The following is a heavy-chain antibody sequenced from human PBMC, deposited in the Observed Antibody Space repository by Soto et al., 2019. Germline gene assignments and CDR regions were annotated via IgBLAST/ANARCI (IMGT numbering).Heavy chain of an antibody. J-gene: IGHJ6*02. Sequence: ASVKVSCKASGYTFTSYDINWVRQATGQGLEWMGWMNPNSGNTGYAQKFQGRVTMTRNTSISTAYMKLSSLRSEDTAVYYCARGHRMRFLEWLSQPYYYGMDVWGQGTTVTVSS. D-gene: IGHD3-3*01. V-gene: IGHV1-8*01. CDR3: ARGHRMRFLEWLSQPYYYGMDV. CDR2: MNPNSGNT. CDR1: GYTFTSYD.